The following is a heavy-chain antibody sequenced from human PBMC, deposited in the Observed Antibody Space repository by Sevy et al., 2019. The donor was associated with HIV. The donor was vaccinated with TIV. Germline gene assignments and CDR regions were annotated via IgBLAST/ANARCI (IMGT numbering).Heavy chain of an antibody. V-gene: IGHV3-23*01. CDR3: GKGNLAAAGNFDY. CDR2: ISGSGGST. Sequence: GGSLRLSCAASGFTFSSYAMSWVRQAPGKGLEWVSAISGSGGSTYYADSVKGGFTISRDNSKNTLYLHMNSLRAEDTVVYCCGKGNLAAAGNFDYWGQGTLVTVSS. D-gene: IGHD6-13*01. J-gene: IGHJ4*02. CDR1: GFTFSSYA.